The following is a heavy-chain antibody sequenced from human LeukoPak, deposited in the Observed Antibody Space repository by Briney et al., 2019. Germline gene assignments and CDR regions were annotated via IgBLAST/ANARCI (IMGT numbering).Heavy chain of an antibody. CDR1: GGTFSSYA. Sequence: SVKVSCKASGGTFSSYAISWVRQAPGQGLEWMGRIIPILGIANYAQKFQGRVTITADKSTSTAYMELSSLRSEDTAVYYCARVQKCGGDCYFFDYWGQGTLVTVSS. CDR3: ARVQKCGGDCYFFDY. D-gene: IGHD2-21*01. V-gene: IGHV1-69*04. J-gene: IGHJ4*02. CDR2: IIPILGIA.